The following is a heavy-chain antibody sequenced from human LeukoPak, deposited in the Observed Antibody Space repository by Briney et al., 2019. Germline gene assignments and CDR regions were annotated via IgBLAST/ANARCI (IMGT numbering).Heavy chain of an antibody. Sequence: PSETLSLTCTVSGGSISSYYWSWIRQPPGKGLEWIGYIYYSGSTNYNPSLKSRVTISVDTSKNQLSLKLSSVTAADTAVYYCARGLGCSGGSCYSFFDYRGQGTLVTVSS. CDR1: GGSISSYY. CDR2: IYYSGST. J-gene: IGHJ4*02. D-gene: IGHD2-15*01. CDR3: ARGLGCSGGSCYSFFDY. V-gene: IGHV4-59*01.